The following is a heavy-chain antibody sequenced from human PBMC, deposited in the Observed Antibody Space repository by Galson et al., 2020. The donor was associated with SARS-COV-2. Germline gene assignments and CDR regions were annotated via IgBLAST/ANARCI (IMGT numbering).Heavy chain of an antibody. D-gene: IGHD4-17*01. CDR3: ARSLRRDAFDI. CDR2: IYYSGST. V-gene: IGHV4-59*01. J-gene: IGHJ3*02. CDR1: GGSISSYY. Sequence: ETSETLSLTCTVSGGSISSYYWSWIRQPPGKGLEWIGYIYYSGSTNYNPSLKSRVTISVDTSKNQFSLKLSSVTAADTAVYYCARSLRRDAFDIWGQGTMVTVSS.